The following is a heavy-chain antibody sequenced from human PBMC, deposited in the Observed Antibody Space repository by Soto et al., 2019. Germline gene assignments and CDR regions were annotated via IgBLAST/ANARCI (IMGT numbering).Heavy chain of an antibody. J-gene: IGHJ6*03. CDR1: GFTLSGYA. V-gene: IGHV3-64*01. D-gene: IGHD6-6*01. CDR2: ISSNGVGT. Sequence: EVQLAESGGGLAQPGGSLRLSCAASGFTLSGYAMDWVRQAPGKGLEYVSGISSNGVGTYYANSVQGRFTNSRDNSKNTVYLQMGRLSPEDMAVYYCARRARPDWYHMDVWRRGTKVTVSS. CDR3: ARRARPDWYHMDV.